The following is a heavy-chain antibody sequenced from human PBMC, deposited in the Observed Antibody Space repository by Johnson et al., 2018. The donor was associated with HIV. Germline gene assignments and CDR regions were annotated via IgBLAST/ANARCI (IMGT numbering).Heavy chain of an antibody. Sequence: QVQLVESGGGVVQPGRSLRLSCAASGFLFSRYAMHWVRQAPGKGLEWVAVISYDGGNNYYADSVKGRFTIYRDNSKNTLYLQMNSLRAEDTAVYYCARSEVRYFDWSYQRGAFDIWGQGTMVTVSS. J-gene: IGHJ3*02. D-gene: IGHD3-9*01. CDR1: GFLFSRYA. CDR2: ISYDGGNN. V-gene: IGHV3-30-3*01. CDR3: ARSEVRYFDWSYQRGAFDI.